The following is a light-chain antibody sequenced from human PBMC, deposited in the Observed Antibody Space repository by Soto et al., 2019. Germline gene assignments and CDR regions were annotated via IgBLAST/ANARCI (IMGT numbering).Light chain of an antibody. Sequence: DIQMTQSPSSLSAFVGDRVTITCRTSQSVSNYVNWYQYKPGKAPNLLIYAASSLQSGVPARFSGNGSGTYFTLTINGLLPEDSATYYCQQTYTIPWTFGQGTRVEIK. J-gene: IGKJ1*01. CDR1: QSVSNY. CDR2: AAS. V-gene: IGKV1-39*01. CDR3: QQTYTIPWT.